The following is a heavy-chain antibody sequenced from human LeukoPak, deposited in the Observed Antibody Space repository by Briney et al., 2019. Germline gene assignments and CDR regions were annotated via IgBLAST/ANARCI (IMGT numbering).Heavy chain of an antibody. J-gene: IGHJ4*02. CDR3: ARDTAEGCFDY. V-gene: IGHV3-23*01. D-gene: IGHD2-21*02. CDR1: GFTFSSYA. CDR2: ISGSGVST. Sequence: PGGSLRLSCAASGFTFSSYAMSWVRQAPGKGLEWVSAISGSGVSTYYADSVKGRFTISRDNSKNTLYLQMNSLRADDTAVYYCARDTAEGCFDYWGQGTLVTVSS.